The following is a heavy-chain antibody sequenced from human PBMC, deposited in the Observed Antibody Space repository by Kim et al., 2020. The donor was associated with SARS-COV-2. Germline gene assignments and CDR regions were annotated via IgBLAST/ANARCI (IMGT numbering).Heavy chain of an antibody. CDR2: ISYDGSNK. J-gene: IGHJ4*02. V-gene: IGHV3-30*04. CDR1: GFTFSSYA. D-gene: IGHD5-12*01. CDR3: AREARHYFDY. Sequence: GGSLRLSCAASGFTFSSYAMHWVRQAPGKGLEWVAVISYDGSNKYYADSVKGRFTISRDNSKNTLYLQMNSLRAEDTAVYYCAREARHYFDYWGQGTLVTVSS.